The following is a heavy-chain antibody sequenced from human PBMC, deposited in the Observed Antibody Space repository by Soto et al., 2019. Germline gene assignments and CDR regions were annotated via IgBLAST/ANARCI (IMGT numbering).Heavy chain of an antibody. V-gene: IGHV3-48*02. CDR3: ARPNYGDFAY. J-gene: IGHJ4*02. CDR1: GFTFSSYS. CDR2: ISSSSSTI. D-gene: IGHD4-17*01. Sequence: GGSLRLSCAASGFTFSSYSMNWVRQAPGKGLEWVSYISSSSSTIYYADSVKGRFTISRDNAKNPLYLQMNSLRDEDTAVYYCARPNYGDFAYWGQGTLVTVSS.